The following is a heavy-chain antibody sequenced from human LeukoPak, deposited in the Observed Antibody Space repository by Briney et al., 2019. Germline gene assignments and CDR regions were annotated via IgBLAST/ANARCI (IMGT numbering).Heavy chain of an antibody. J-gene: IGHJ4*02. CDR1: GFTFSNAW. V-gene: IGHV3-15*01. Sequence: GGSLRLSCAASGFTFSNAWTSWVRQAPGKGLEWVGRIKRKTDGGTTDYAAPVKGRFIISRDDSKNTLYLQMNSLKTEDTAVYYCTTSNFGFPFDYWGQGTLVTVSS. CDR3: TTSNFGFPFDY. CDR2: IKRKTDGGTT. D-gene: IGHD3-3*01.